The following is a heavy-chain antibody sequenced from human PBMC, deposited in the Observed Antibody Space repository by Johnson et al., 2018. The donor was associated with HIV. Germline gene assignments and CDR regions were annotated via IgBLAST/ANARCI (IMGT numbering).Heavy chain of an antibody. J-gene: IGHJ3*01. CDR3: ARDRHGSGRPNAFDR. CDR1: GFTFSSYA. CDR2: ISYDGSEK. D-gene: IGHD3-10*01. Sequence: QVQLVESGGGVVRPGRSLSLSCTASGFTFSSYAMHWVRQAPGKGLEWVAVISYDGSEKKYADSVRGRFTISRDNDKNTLYLQMNSPSPEDTGVYHCARDRHGSGRPNAFDRWGRGTKVTV. V-gene: IGHV3-30-3*01.